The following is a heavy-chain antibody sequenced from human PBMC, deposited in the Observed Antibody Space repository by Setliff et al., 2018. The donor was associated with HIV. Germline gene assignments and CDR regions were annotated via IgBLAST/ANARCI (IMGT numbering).Heavy chain of an antibody. CDR2: INPSGVRT. CDR3: ARGWEGGMDY. D-gene: IGHD1-26*01. J-gene: IGHJ4*02. V-gene: IGHV1-46*01. Sequence: ASVKVSCKASGYTFTRYFMHCVRQAPGQGLEWLGMINPSGVRTWYAQKFQGRVTMTGDTSTNTLYMELSSLRSEDTAVYYCARGWEGGMDYWGQGTLVTVSS. CDR1: GYTFTRYF.